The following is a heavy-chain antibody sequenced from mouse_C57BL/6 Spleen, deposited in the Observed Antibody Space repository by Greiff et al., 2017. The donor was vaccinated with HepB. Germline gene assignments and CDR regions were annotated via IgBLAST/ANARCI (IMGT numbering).Heavy chain of an antibody. CDR3: ARLGVSYAMDY. CDR1: GYTFTDYY. CDR2: IYPGSGNT. V-gene: IGHV1-76*01. J-gene: IGHJ4*01. Sequence: VKLQESGAELVRPGASVKLSCKASGYTFTDYYINWVKQRPGQGLEWIARIYPGSGNTYYNEKFKGKATLTAEKSSSTAYMQLSSLTSEDSAVYFCARLGVSYAMDYWGQGTSVTVSS.